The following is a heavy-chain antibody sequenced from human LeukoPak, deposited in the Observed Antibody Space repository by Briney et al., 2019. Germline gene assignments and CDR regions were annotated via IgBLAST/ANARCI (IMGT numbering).Heavy chain of an antibody. CDR2: IIPIFGTA. V-gene: IGHV1-69*05. Sequence: ASVKVSCKASGGTFSSYAISWVRQAPGQGLEWMGRIIPIFGTANSAQKFQGRVTITTDESTSTAYMELSSLRSEDTAVYYCARGHQLDLEDYWGQGTLVTVSS. CDR3: ARGHQLDLEDY. D-gene: IGHD1-7*01. CDR1: GGTFSSYA. J-gene: IGHJ4*02.